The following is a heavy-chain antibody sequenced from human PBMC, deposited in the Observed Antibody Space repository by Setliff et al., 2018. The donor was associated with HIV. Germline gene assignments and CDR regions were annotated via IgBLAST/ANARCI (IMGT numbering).Heavy chain of an antibody. CDR3: ARVPFRSAWFSGGHDAFDI. Sequence: ASVKVSCKASGYTFTYYEINWVRQASGQGLEWMGWISGFNGNTKYAQSFQDRVAMTTETATSTAYMEMRSLRSDDPAVYYCARVPFRSAWFSGGHDAFDIWGQGTMVTVSS. CDR1: GYTFTYYE. J-gene: IGHJ3*02. D-gene: IGHD6-19*01. V-gene: IGHV1-18*01. CDR2: ISGFNGNT.